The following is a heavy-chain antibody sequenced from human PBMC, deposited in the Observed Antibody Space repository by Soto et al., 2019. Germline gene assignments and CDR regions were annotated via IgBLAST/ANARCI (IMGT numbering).Heavy chain of an antibody. CDR3: ARRAYNCGNMDV. CDR1: GYTFTTYY. J-gene: IGHJ6*02. CDR2: IKPRGGST. D-gene: IGHD1-1*01. V-gene: IGHV1-46*01. Sequence: QVQLVQSGAEVKKPGASVKVSCETSGYTFTTYYMHWVRRAPGQGLEWMGMIKPRGGSTSYAQKFRGRVTTTRDTSTRTIYMELSSLRRDDTAIYYCARRAYNCGNMDVWGQGTTVTVSS.